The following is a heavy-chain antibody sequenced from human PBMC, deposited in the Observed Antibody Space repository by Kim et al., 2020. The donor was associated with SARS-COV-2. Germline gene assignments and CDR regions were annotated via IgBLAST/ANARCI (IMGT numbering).Heavy chain of an antibody. V-gene: IGHV3-48*03. D-gene: IGHD3-22*01. CDR3: ARGLVVTPLFDY. J-gene: IGHJ4*01. Sequence: YYADPVKGRFPIPRDNAKKSLYLQMNSLRAEDTAVYYCARGLVVTPLFDYWAQGTLITVSS.